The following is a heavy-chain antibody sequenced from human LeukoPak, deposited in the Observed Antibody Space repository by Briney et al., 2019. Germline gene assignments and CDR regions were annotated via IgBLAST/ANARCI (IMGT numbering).Heavy chain of an antibody. Sequence: ASVKVSCKASGYTFTSYYMHWVRQAPGQGLEWMGIINPSGGSTSYAQKFQGRVTMTRDTSTSTVYMELSSLRSEDTAVYYCARDRGSGYYYYGMDVWGQGTTLTVSS. J-gene: IGHJ6*02. D-gene: IGHD1-26*01. CDR2: INPSGGST. V-gene: IGHV1-46*01. CDR1: GYTFTSYY. CDR3: ARDRGSGYYYYGMDV.